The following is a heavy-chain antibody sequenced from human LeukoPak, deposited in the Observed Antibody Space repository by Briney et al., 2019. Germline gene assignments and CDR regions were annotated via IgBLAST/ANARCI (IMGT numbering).Heavy chain of an antibody. CDR3: ARALYRNWFDP. Sequence: ASVKVSCKASGYTFTSYGISWVRQAPGQGLEWMGWISAYNGNTNYAQKFQGRVTMTRDTSISTAYMELSRLRSDDTAVYYCARALYRNWFDPWGQGTLVTVSS. V-gene: IGHV1-18*01. J-gene: IGHJ5*02. CDR2: ISAYNGNT. CDR1: GYTFTSYG. D-gene: IGHD1-26*01.